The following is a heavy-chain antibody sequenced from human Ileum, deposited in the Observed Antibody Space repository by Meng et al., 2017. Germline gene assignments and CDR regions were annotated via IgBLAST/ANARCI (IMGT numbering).Heavy chain of an antibody. CDR1: VGSVSSA. J-gene: IGHJ4*02. D-gene: IGHD6-19*01. Sequence: VHVAEPGSGVGCLSETLSLTCTVSVGSVSSAWSWIRQPPGKGLEWIGHIYYSGNTNYNPSLKSRVTISVDTSKNQFSLKLSSVTAADTAVYFCARDRRDSSGWFYFDYWGQGTLVTVSS. CDR2: IYYSGNT. CDR3: ARDRRDSSGWFYFDY. V-gene: IGHV4-59*02.